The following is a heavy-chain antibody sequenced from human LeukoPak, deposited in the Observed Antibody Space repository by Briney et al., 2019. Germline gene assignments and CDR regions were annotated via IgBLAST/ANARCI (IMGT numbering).Heavy chain of an antibody. D-gene: IGHD1-14*01. CDR3: ARDQPRARYFDY. J-gene: IGHJ4*02. Sequence: SVKVSCKASGGTFSNYSISWVRQAPGQGLEWMGRIIPILNIPNNAQKFQGRVTITADKSTSTAYTELSSLRSEDTAVYYCARDQPRARYFDYWGQGTLVTVSS. CDR2: IIPILNIP. V-gene: IGHV1-69*04. CDR1: GGTFSNYS.